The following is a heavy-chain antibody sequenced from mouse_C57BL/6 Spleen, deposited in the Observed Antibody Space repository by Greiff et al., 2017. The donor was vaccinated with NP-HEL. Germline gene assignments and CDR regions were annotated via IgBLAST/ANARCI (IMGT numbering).Heavy chain of an antibody. CDR2: IHPNSGST. D-gene: IGHD2-4*01. J-gene: IGHJ4*01. CDR3: ARRELGLRPYAMDY. CDR1: GYTFTSYW. V-gene: IGHV1-64*01. Sequence: QVQLKQPGAELVKPGASVKLSCKASGYTFTSYWMHWVKQRPGQGLEWIGMIHPNSGSTNYNEKFKSKATLTVDKSSSTAYMQLSSLTSEDSAVYYCARRELGLRPYAMDYWGQGTSVTVSS.